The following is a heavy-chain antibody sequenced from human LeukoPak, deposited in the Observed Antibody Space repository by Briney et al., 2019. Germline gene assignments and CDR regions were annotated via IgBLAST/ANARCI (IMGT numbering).Heavy chain of an antibody. CDR2: IKPDGSEE. CDR1: GFSFSVYW. V-gene: IGHV3-7*01. Sequence: LAGGSLRLSCAASGFSFSVYWMSWVRQAPVRELEWVANIKPDGSEENYGDSVKGRFIISRDNTKNSLFLQMNSLTAEDTALYYCVRNWNLDSWGQGTLVTVSS. CDR3: VRNWNLDS. J-gene: IGHJ4*02. D-gene: IGHD1-1*01.